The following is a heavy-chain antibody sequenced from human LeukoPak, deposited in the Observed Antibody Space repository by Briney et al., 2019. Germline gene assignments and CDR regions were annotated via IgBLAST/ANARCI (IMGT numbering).Heavy chain of an antibody. CDR1: GGTFSSYA. J-gene: IGHJ3*02. CDR3: ARYPRDTYYDFWSGYHDAFDI. D-gene: IGHD3-3*01. V-gene: IGHV1-69*04. CDR2: IIPILGIA. Sequence: SVKVSCKASGGTFSSYAISWVRQAPGQGLEWMGRIIPILGIANYAQKFQGRVTITADKSTSTAYMELSSLRSEDTAVYYCARYPRDTYYDFWSGYHDAFDIWGQGTMVTVSS.